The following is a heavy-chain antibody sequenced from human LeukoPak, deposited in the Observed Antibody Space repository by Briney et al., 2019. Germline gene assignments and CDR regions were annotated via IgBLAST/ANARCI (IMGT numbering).Heavy chain of an antibody. V-gene: IGHV3-11*01. J-gene: IGHJ4*02. CDR1: GFAFSDYY. CDR3: ARSGYRIGFDY. Sequence: GGSLRLSCAASGFAFSDYYMNWIRQAPGKGLEWVSYISSSSSTIYYADSVKGRFTISRDNAKNSLYLQMNSLRAEDTAVYYCARSGYRIGFDYWGQGTLVTVSS. D-gene: IGHD5-12*01. CDR2: ISSSSSTI.